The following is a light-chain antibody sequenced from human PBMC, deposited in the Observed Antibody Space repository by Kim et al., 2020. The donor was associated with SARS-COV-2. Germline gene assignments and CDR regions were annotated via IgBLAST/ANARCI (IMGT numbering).Light chain of an antibody. Sequence: EIVMTQSPATLSVSPGDRATLSCRASQNIRSNLAWYQQKPGQAPRLLIYATSARATSVPARFSDSGSATEFTLTISNLQSEDFALYYWQLYNNWPPEYSFGQGTKLEI. J-gene: IGKJ2*03. CDR1: QNIRSN. V-gene: IGKV3-15*01. CDR2: ATS. CDR3: QLYNNWPPEYS.